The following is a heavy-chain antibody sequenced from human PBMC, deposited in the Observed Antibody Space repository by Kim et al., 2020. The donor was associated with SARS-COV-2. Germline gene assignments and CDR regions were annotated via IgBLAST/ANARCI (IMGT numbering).Heavy chain of an antibody. V-gene: IGHV1-69*13. D-gene: IGHD6-19*01. CDR1: GGTFSSYA. CDR2: IIPIFGTA. CDR3: ASIAVAGTRGWWFDP. Sequence: SVKVSCKASGGTFSSYAISWVRQAPGQGLEWMGGIIPIFGTANYAQKFQGRVTITADESTSTAYMELSSLRSEDTAVYYCASIAVAGTRGWWFDPWGQGTLVTVSS. J-gene: IGHJ5*02.